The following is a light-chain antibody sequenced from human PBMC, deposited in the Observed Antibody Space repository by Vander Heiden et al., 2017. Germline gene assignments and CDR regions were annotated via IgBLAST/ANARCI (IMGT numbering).Light chain of an antibody. J-gene: IGKJ4*01. CDR1: QTVSND. V-gene: IGKV3D-15*01. CDR2: HVS. CDR3: QHYTNWPH. Sequence: ELVMTQSPATLSLSPGERATLSCRASQTVSNDLAWYQQKPGQAPRLLIYHVSTRDAGIPDRFSGSGSGTEFTLTISSLESEDFAVYYCQHYTNWPHFGGGTKVEV.